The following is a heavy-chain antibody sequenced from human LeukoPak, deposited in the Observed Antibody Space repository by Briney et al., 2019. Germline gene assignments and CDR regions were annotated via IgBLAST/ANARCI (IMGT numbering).Heavy chain of an antibody. Sequence: KPSETLSLTCTVSGGSISSSSYYWGWIRQPSGKGLEWIGSIYYSGSTYYNPSLKSRVTISIDTSKNQFSLKLSSVTAADTAVYYCARDFWSGYFDYWGQGTLVTVSS. V-gene: IGHV4-39*02. CDR2: IYYSGST. J-gene: IGHJ4*02. D-gene: IGHD3-3*01. CDR3: ARDFWSGYFDY. CDR1: GGSISSSSYY.